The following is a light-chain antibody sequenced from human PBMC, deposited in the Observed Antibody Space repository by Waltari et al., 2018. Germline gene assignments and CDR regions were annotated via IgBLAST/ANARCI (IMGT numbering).Light chain of an antibody. V-gene: IGKV1-27*01. CDR1: RGLSNY. J-gene: IGKJ1*01. CDR2: AAS. Sequence: DIQMTQSPSSLSASVGDRVTITCRASRGLSNYLAWYQQKPGKVPKLLIYAASTLQSGVPSRFSGSGFGTDFTRTISSLQPEDVATYYCQKYSSPGSFGQGTKVEIK. CDR3: QKYSSPGS.